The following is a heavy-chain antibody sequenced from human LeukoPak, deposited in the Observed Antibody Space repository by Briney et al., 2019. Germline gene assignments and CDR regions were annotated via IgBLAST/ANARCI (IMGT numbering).Heavy chain of an antibody. Sequence: PSETLSLTCTVSGGSISSSSYYWGWIRQPPGKGLEWIGSTYYSGSTYYNPSLKSRVTISVDTSKNQFSLKLSSVTAADTAVYYCARREQEFFDYWGQGTLVTVSS. J-gene: IGHJ4*02. CDR1: GGSISSSSYY. CDR2: TYYSGST. D-gene: IGHD1/OR15-1a*01. CDR3: ARREQEFFDY. V-gene: IGHV4-39*01.